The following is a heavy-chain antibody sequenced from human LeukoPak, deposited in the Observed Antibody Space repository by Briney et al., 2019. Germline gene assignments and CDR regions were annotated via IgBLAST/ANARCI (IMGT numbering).Heavy chain of an antibody. D-gene: IGHD3-22*01. CDR2: VFYTGNT. CDR3: ARQGTYYYDSTKFTFDS. V-gene: IGHV4-39*01. J-gene: IGHJ4*02. CDR1: GDSIATGIHY. Sequence: SETLSLTCTVSGDSIATGIHYWGWIRQPPGKGLEWIGSVFYTGNTYYNPSLQSRITTSVDTSKNQVSLKVTSVTATDTALYYCARQGTYYYDSTKFTFDSWGQGTLVTVSS.